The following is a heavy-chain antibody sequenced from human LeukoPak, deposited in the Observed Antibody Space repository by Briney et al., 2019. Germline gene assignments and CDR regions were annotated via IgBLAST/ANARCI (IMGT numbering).Heavy chain of an antibody. CDR2: INPNGGST. CDR1: GYTFTSHY. J-gene: IGHJ4*02. Sequence: GASVKVSCKASGYTFTSHYIHWVRQAPGQGLEWMGVINPNGGSTNYAQQFQGRVTVTRDTSTSTVYMDLSSLRSEDTAFYYCARSFGAAHYYDTSGYIDYWGQGTLVTVSS. D-gene: IGHD3-22*01. V-gene: IGHV1-46*01. CDR3: ARSFGAAHYYDTSGYIDY.